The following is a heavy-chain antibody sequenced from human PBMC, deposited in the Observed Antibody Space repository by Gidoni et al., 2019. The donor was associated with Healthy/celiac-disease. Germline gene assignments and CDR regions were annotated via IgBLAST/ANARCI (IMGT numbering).Heavy chain of an antibody. Sequence: QVQLVQSGAEVKKPGASVKVSCKASGYTFTSYGISWVRQAPGQGLEWMGWISAYNGNTNYAQKLQGRVTMTTDTSTSTAYMELRSLRSDDTAVYYCARDNRPQYCSGGSCYGSNYYYGMDVWGQGTTVTVSS. CDR1: GYTFTSYG. V-gene: IGHV1-18*01. CDR2: ISAYNGNT. J-gene: IGHJ6*02. D-gene: IGHD2-15*01. CDR3: ARDNRPQYCSGGSCYGSNYYYGMDV.